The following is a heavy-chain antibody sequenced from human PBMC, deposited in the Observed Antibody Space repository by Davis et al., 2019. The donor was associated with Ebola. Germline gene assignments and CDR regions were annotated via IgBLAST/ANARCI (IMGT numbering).Heavy chain of an antibody. D-gene: IGHD1-20*01. Sequence: GESLKISCKASGYSFTSGWIGWVRQMPGKGLEWMGVIYTGDSDTRYSPSFRGQVTISADKSIRTAYLQWSGLKASDTAMYYCASLRRTITGMDDAFDIWGQGTMVTVSS. CDR1: GYSFTSGW. CDR2: IYTGDSDT. V-gene: IGHV5-51*01. J-gene: IGHJ3*02. CDR3: ASLRRTITGMDDAFDI.